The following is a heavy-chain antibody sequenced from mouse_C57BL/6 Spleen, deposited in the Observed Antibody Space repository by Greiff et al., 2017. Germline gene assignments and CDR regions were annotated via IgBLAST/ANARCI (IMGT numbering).Heavy chain of an antibody. CDR1: GYTFTSYW. V-gene: IGHV1-7*01. J-gene: IGHJ4*01. CDR3: ARIYYDYDGAMDY. Sequence: QVQLQQSGAELAKPGASVKLSCKASGYTFTSYWMHWVKQRPGQGLEWIGYIYPGSGYTKYNQKFKDKATLTADTSSSTAYMQLSSLTYEDSAVYYCARIYYDYDGAMDYWGQGTSVTVSS. D-gene: IGHD2-4*01. CDR2: IYPGSGYT.